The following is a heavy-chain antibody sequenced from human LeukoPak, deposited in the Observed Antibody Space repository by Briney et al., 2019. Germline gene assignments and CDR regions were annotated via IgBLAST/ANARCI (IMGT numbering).Heavy chain of an antibody. J-gene: IGHJ4*02. CDR1: GGSISSSSYY. V-gene: IGHV4-39*07. D-gene: IGHD3-22*01. Sequence: SETLSLTCTVSGGSISSSSYYWGWIRQPPGKGLEWIGSIYYSGSTYYNPSLKSRVTISVDTSKNQFSLKLSSVTAADTAVYYCARDEVWSITKIDGPYNQYYFDYWGQGTLVTVSS. CDR2: IYYSGST. CDR3: ARDEVWSITKIDGPYNQYYFDY.